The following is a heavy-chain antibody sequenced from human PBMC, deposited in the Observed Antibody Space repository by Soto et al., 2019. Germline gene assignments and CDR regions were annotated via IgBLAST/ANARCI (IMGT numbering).Heavy chain of an antibody. CDR3: TTGVTSRGMDV. J-gene: IGHJ6*02. V-gene: IGHV3-15*01. CDR1: GFTVSNAW. CDR2: IKSKTDGGTT. Sequence: GGCLRLSCAASGFTVSNAWMSWVRQAPGKGLEWVGRIKSKTDGGTTDYAAPVKGRFTISRDDSKNTLYLQMNSLKTEDTAVYYCTTGVTSRGMDVWGQGTTVTVSS. D-gene: IGHD2-21*02.